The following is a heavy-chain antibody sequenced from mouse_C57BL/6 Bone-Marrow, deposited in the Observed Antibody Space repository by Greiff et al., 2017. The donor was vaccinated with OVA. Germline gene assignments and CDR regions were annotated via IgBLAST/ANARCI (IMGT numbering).Heavy chain of an antibody. D-gene: IGHD2-3*01. CDR2: IHPNSGST. CDR3: ARSGGLLLGVY. Sequence: QVQLQQSGAELVKPGASVKLSCKASGYTFTSYWMHWVKQRPGQGLEWIGMIHPNSGSTNYNEKFKSKATLTVDKSSSTAYMQLSSLTSEDSAVYYCARSGGLLLGVYWGQGTTLTVSS. V-gene: IGHV1-64*01. J-gene: IGHJ2*01. CDR1: GYTFTSYW.